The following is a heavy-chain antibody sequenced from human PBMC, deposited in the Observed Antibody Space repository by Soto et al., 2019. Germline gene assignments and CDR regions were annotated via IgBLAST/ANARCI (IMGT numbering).Heavy chain of an antibody. V-gene: IGHV3-15*07. J-gene: IGHJ4*02. CDR2: IKSKDDGGTI. CDR1: GISFSDAW. CDR3: NTRGGY. Sequence: ESGGVLVKSGGSLRLSCEVSGISFSDAWMNWVRQAPGKGLEWVARIKSKDDGGTIDYAAPVNGRFTISRDDSKNTMYLQMNNLKTEDTGVYYCNTRGGYWGQGTLVTVSS. D-gene: IGHD3-10*01.